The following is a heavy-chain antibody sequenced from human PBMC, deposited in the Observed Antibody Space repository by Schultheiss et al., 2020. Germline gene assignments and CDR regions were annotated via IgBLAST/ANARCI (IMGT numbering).Heavy chain of an antibody. V-gene: IGHV1-2*02. Sequence: GESLKISCKASGYSFTGYYMDWVRQAPGQGLEWMGWINPNSGGTNYAQKFQGRVTMTRDTSISTAYMELSRLRSDDTAVYYCARDRPSHMDVWGQGTPVTVSS. J-gene: IGHJ6*02. CDR2: INPNSGGT. CDR1: GYSFTGYY. CDR3: ARDRPSHMDV.